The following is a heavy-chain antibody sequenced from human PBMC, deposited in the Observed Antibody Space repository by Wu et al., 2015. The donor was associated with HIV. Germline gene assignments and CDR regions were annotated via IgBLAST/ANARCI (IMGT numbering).Heavy chain of an antibody. D-gene: IGHD6-19*01. V-gene: IGHV1-69*05. Sequence: QVQLVQSGAEVKKPGSSVKVSCKASGGTFSSYAISWVRQAPGQGLEWMGGIIPIFGTANYAQKFQGRVTITTDESTSTAYMELSSLRSEDTAVYYCRDPPFYSSGWYEDAFDIVGPRDNGHRLF. CDR2: IIPIFGTA. J-gene: IGHJ3*02. CDR1: GGTFSSYA. CDR3: RDPPFYSSGWYEDAFDI.